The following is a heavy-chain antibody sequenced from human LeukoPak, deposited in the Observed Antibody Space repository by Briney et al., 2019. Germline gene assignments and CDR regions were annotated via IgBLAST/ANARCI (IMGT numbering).Heavy chain of an antibody. CDR1: GYTLTELS. D-gene: IGHD2-15*01. J-gene: IGHJ3*02. CDR2: FDPEDGET. CDR3: ARAVVVVAATNGAFDI. V-gene: IGHV1-24*01. Sequence: ASVKVSCKVSGYTLTELSMHWVRQAPGKGLEWMGGFDPEDGETIYAQKFQGRVTMTEDTSTDTAYMELSSLRSEDTAVYYCARAVVVVAATNGAFDIWGQGTMVTVSS.